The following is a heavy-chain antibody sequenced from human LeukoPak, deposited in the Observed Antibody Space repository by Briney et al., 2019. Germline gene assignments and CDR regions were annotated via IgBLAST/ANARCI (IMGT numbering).Heavy chain of an antibody. CDR1: GGSFSSHY. CDR2: IPSIGST. CDR3: ARDPTTVTKGLDI. D-gene: IGHD4-17*01. V-gene: IGHV4-59*11. J-gene: IGHJ3*02. Sequence: PSETLSLTCTVSGGSFSSHYWSWIRQPPGKGLEWIGYIPSIGSTNYNPSLKSRVTISVDTSKNQFSLKLSSVTAADTAVYYCARDPTTVTKGLDIWGQGTVVTVSS.